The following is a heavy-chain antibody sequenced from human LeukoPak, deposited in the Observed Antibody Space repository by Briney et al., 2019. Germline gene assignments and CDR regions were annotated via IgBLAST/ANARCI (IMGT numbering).Heavy chain of an antibody. CDR2: IYYSGST. V-gene: IGHV4-59*01. Sequence: SETLSLTCTVSGGSISSYYWSWIRQPPGKGLEWIGYIYYSGSTNYNPSLKSRVTISVDTSKNQFSLKLSSVTAADTAVYYCARGVRSRVDYWGQGTLVTVSS. CDR3: ARGVRSRVDY. D-gene: IGHD1-26*01. J-gene: IGHJ4*02. CDR1: GGSISSYY.